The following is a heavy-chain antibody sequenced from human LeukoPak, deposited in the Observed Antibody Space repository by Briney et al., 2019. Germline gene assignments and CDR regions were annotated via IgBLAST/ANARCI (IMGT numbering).Heavy chain of an antibody. CDR2: INPNSGGT. J-gene: IGHJ5*02. Sequence: ASVKVSCKASGYTFTDYYMHWVRQAPGQGLEWMGWINPNSGGTNYAQKFQGRVTMTRDTSISTAYMELSRLRSDDTAVYYCAGAGTLFGDNWFDPWGQGTLVTVSS. CDR1: GYTFTDYY. D-gene: IGHD3-16*01. CDR3: AGAGTLFGDNWFDP. V-gene: IGHV1-2*02.